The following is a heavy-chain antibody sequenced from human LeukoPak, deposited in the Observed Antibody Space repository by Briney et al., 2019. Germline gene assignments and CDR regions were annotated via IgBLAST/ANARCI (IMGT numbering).Heavy chain of an antibody. CDR2: INSDGSST. V-gene: IGHV3-74*01. Sequence: PGGSLRLSCAASGFTFSSYWMHWVRQAPGKGLVWVSRINSDGSSTSYADSVKGRFTISRDNAKNTLYLQMNSLRIEDTALYYCAKGGDSSGYSDYWGQGTLVTVSS. D-gene: IGHD3-22*01. CDR3: AKGGDSSGYSDY. CDR1: GFTFSSYW. J-gene: IGHJ4*02.